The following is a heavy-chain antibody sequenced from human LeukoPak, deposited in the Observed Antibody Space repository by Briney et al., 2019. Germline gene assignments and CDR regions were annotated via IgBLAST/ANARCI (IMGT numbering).Heavy chain of an antibody. V-gene: IGHV4-59*01. CDR3: ARGFLLGGRQE. CDR1: GDSISSYY. J-gene: IGHJ1*01. D-gene: IGHD1-26*01. CDR2: IFYSGAT. Sequence: SETLSLTCTVSGDSISSYYWSWIRQPPGKGLEWIGYIFYSGATNYNPSLKSRVTISVDTSKNQFSLKLSSVTAAGTAVYYCARGFLLGGRQEWGQGTLVAVSS.